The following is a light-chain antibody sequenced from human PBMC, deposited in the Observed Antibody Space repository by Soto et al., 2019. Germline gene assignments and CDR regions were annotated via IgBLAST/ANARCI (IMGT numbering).Light chain of an antibody. CDR2: GAS. CDR3: QQYNSWPPWT. CDR1: QSVSSN. V-gene: IGKV3-15*01. J-gene: IGKJ1*01. Sequence: EIVMTQSPATLSVSTGERATLSCRASQSVSSNLAWYQQKPGQAPRLLIYGASTRATGIPARFSGSGSGTEFTLTISSLQSEDVAVYYCQQYNSWPPWTFGQGTKVEIK.